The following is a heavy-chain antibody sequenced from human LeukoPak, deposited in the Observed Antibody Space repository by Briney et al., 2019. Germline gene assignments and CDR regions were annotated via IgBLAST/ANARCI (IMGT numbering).Heavy chain of an antibody. V-gene: IGHV4-34*01. CDR3: ARDQVSIAVAGSNPPYYYYGMDV. Sequence: PSETLSLTCAVYGGSFSGYYWSWIRQPPGKGLEWIGEINHSGSTNCNPSLKSRVTISVDTSKNQFSLKLSSVTAADTAVYYCARDQVSIAVAGSNPPYYYYGMDVWGQGTTVTVSS. D-gene: IGHD6-19*01. CDR1: GGSFSGYY. CDR2: INHSGST. J-gene: IGHJ6*02.